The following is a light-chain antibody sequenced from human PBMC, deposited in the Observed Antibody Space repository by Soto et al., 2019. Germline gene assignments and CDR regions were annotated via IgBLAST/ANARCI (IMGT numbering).Light chain of an antibody. CDR3: SSFASSTTLV. V-gene: IGLV2-23*01. Sequence: QSALTQPASVSGSPGQTITISCTGTSSDVGTYNLVSWYQQYPGKAPKLIIYEGRRRPSGVSNRFSGSKSGNTASLTISGLQAEDEADYYCSSFASSTTLVFGGGTKLTVL. CDR1: SSDVGTYNL. J-gene: IGLJ2*01. CDR2: EGR.